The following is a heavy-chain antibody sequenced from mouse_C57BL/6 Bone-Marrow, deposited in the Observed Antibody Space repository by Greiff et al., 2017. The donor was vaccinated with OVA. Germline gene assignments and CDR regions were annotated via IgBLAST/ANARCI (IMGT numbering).Heavy chain of an antibody. Sequence: QVQLKESGAELARPGASVKLSCKASGYTFTSYGISWVKQRTGQGLEWIGEIYPRSGNTYYNEKFKGKATLTADKSSSTAYMELRNLTSEDSAVYFCARENDGRAFDYWGQGTTLTVSS. CDR1: GYTFTSYG. CDR2: IYPRSGNT. V-gene: IGHV1-81*01. CDR3: ARENDGRAFDY. J-gene: IGHJ2*01. D-gene: IGHD3-3*01.